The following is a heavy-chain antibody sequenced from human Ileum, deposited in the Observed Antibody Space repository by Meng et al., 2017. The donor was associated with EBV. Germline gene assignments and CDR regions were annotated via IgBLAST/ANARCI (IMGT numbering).Heavy chain of an antibody. J-gene: IGHJ5*02. CDR3: ARDYDILTGYYNVMGWFDP. V-gene: IGHV1-3*01. Sequence: VQVVQFGAEVKKPGASVKVSCKASGYTFTSYAMHWVRQAPGQRLEWMGWINAGNGNTKYSQKFQGRVTITRDTSASTAYMELSSLRSEDTAVYYCARDYDILTGYYNVMGWFDPWGQGTLVTVSS. CDR1: GYTFTSYA. D-gene: IGHD3-9*01. CDR2: INAGNGNT.